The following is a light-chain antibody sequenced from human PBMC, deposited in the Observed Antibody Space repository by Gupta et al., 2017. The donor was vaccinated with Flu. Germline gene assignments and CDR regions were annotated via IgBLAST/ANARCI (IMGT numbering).Light chain of an antibody. CDR2: EVS. V-gene: IGLV2-8*01. Sequence: QSALTQPPSASGSPGQSVTISCTGPSSDVGGYDYVSWYQQHPGKAPKVMIYEVSKRPSGVPDRFSGSKSGNSASLTVSGLQAEDEADYYCSSYAGNTYVFGTGTKVTVL. J-gene: IGLJ1*01. CDR3: SSYAGNTYV. CDR1: SSDVGGYDY.